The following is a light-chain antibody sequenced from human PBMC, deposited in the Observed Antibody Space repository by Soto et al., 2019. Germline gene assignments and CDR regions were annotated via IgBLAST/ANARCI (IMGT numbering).Light chain of an antibody. V-gene: IGKV1-39*01. CDR1: QSISRH. Sequence: DIQVTQSPSSLSASVGDRVTISCRASQSISRHLNWYQQKPGKAPKLLINIASSLQSGVPSRFSGSGSGTDFTLTISSLQPEDFATYYCQQSYSTLWTFGQGTKVDIK. J-gene: IGKJ1*01. CDR2: IAS. CDR3: QQSYSTLWT.